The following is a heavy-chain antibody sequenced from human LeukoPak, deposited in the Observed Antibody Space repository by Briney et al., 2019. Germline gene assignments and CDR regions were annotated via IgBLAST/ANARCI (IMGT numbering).Heavy chain of an antibody. D-gene: IGHD1-1*01. CDR1: GGSISSNGYY. V-gene: IGHV4-61*08. Sequence: PSETLSLTCAVSGGSISSNGYYWSWIRQPPGKGLEWIGYIYYSGSTNYNPSLKSRVTISVDTSKNQFSLKLSSVTAADTAVYYCARKRSIHGIDYWGQGTLVTVSS. CDR3: ARKRSIHGIDY. CDR2: IYYSGST. J-gene: IGHJ4*02.